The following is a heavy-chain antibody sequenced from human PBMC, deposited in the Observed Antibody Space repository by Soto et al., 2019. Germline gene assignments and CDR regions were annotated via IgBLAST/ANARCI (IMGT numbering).Heavy chain of an antibody. CDR3: AINYDFWSGYYRAFDY. Sequence: ASVKVSCKASGYTFTSYGISWVRQAPGQGLEWMGWISAYNGNTNYAQKLQGRVTMTTDTSTSTAYMELRSLRSDDTAVYYCAINYDFWSGYYRAFDYWGQGTLVTGSS. D-gene: IGHD3-3*01. CDR2: ISAYNGNT. V-gene: IGHV1-18*01. CDR1: GYTFTSYG. J-gene: IGHJ4*02.